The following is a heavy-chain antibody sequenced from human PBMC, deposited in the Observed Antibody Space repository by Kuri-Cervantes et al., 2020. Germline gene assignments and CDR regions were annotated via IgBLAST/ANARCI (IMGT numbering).Heavy chain of an antibody. D-gene: IGHD3-22*01. CDR3: AGDSSGLNWFDP. CDR1: GFTVSSNY. Sequence: GESLKISCTASGFTVSSNYMSWVRQAPGKGLEWVSVIYSGGSTYYADSVKGRFTISRDNAKNSLYLQMNSLRAEDTAVHYCAGDSSGLNWFDPWGQGTLVTVSS. J-gene: IGHJ5*02. CDR2: IYSGGST. V-gene: IGHV3-53*01.